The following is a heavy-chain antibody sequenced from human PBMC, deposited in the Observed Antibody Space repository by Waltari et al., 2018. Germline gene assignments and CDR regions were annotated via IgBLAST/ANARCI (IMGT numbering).Heavy chain of an antibody. D-gene: IGHD6-19*01. CDR3: ARDQWLVRSPGSSFDY. V-gene: IGHV3-7*01. Sequence: EVQLVESGGGLVQPGGSLRLSCAASGFTFSSYWMSWVRQAPGKGLEWVANIKQDGSEKYYVDSVKGRFTISRDNAKNSLYLQMNSLRAEDTAVYYCARDQWLVRSPGSSFDYWGQGTLVTVSS. CDR1: GFTFSSYW. CDR2: IKQDGSEK. J-gene: IGHJ4*02.